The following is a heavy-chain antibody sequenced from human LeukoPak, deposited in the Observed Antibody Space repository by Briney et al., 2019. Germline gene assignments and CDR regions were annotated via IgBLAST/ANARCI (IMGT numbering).Heavy chain of an antibody. CDR3: ARDDFGVALGGV. CDR1: GGSFRGYY. J-gene: IGHJ6*04. V-gene: IGHV4-34*01. D-gene: IGHD3-3*01. CDR2: IYHTGST. Sequence: SETLSLTCSVYGGSFRGYYWSWIRQSPEKGLEWIGQIYHTGSTNYNPSLASRVTISLDISKSQFSLRLTSVTAADTAVYYCARDDFGVALGGVWSIGTTVTVSS.